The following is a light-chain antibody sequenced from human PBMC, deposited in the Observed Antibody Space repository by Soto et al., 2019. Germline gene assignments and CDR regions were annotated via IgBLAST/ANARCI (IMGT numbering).Light chain of an antibody. CDR3: QQRSNWPLT. V-gene: IGKV3-11*01. CDR2: DAS. CDR1: QSVNNY. Sequence: EIVLTHSPATLSLSPGERATLSCRASQSVNNYLAWYPQKPGQAPRLLIYDASNRATGIPARFSGSGSGTDFTLTSSSREPEDFAVYYCQQRSNWPLTFGGGTKVEIK. J-gene: IGKJ4*01.